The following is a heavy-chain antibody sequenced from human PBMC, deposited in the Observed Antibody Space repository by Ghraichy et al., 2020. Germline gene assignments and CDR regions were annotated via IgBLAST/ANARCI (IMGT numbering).Heavy chain of an antibody. CDR2: IAGSGGNT. J-gene: IGHJ4*02. CDR3: AKEYVVSAVPID. CDR1: GFIFASYA. D-gene: IGHD2-21*02. V-gene: IGHV3-23*01. Sequence: GGSLRLSCAASGFIFASYAMTWVRQTPEKGLEWVAGIAGSGGNTYYGDSVKGRFTISRDNSKNTLYLQMNFLRAEDTAVYYCAKEYVVSAVPIDWGQGTLVTVSS.